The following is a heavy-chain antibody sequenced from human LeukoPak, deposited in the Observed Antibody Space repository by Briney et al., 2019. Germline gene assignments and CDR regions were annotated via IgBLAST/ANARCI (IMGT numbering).Heavy chain of an antibody. CDR2: IYDSEIT. J-gene: IGHJ4*02. CDR3: ARADWLRGVQY. D-gene: IGHD3-9*01. V-gene: IGHV4-59*12. CDR1: GASITSFY. Sequence: PSETLSLTCTVSGASITSFYWSWIRQPPGKGLEWIGYIYDSEITNYNPSLESRVTISVDTSKNQFSLKLSSVTAADTAVYYCARADWLRGVQYWGQGTLVTVSS.